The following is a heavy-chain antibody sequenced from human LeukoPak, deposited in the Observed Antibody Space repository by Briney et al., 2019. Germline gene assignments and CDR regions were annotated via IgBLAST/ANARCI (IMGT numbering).Heavy chain of an antibody. V-gene: IGHV4-59*01. J-gene: IGHJ1*01. CDR2: IYYSGST. Sequence: SETLSLTCTVSGGSISSYYWSWIRQPPGKGLEWIGYIYYSGSTNYNPSLKSRVTISVDTSKNQFSLKLSSVTAADTAVYYCASALYYDILTGYYTLHAEHFQHWGQGTLVTVSS. D-gene: IGHD3-9*01. CDR3: ASALYYDILTGYYTLHAEHFQH. CDR1: GGSISSYY.